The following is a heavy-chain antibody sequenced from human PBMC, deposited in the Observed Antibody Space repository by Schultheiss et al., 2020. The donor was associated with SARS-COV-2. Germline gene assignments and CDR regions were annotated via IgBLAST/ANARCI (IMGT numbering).Heavy chain of an antibody. CDR3: ATDLSSSGYFDY. D-gene: IGHD6-6*01. J-gene: IGHJ4*02. Sequence: ASVKVSCKASGYTFTSYGISWVRQAPGQGLEWMGWMNPNSGGTDYAQKFQGRVTMTEDTSTDTAYMELSSLRSEDTAVYYCATDLSSSGYFDYWGQGTLVTVSS. V-gene: IGHV1-8*02. CDR1: GYTFTSYG. CDR2: MNPNSGGT.